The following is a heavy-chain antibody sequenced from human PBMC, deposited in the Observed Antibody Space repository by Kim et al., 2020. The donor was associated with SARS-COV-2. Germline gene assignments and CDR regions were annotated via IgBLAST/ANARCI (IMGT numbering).Heavy chain of an antibody. CDR1: GFTFSSYW. D-gene: IGHD2-21*02. CDR3: ARDIYVVTGIYYYYGMDV. Sequence: GGSLRLSCAASGFTFSSYWMSWVRQAPGKGLEWVANIKQDGSEKYYVDSVKGRFTISRDNAKNSLYLQMNSLRAEDTAVYYCARDIYVVTGIYYYYGMDVWGQGTTVTVSS. J-gene: IGHJ6*02. V-gene: IGHV3-7*03. CDR2: IKQDGSEK.